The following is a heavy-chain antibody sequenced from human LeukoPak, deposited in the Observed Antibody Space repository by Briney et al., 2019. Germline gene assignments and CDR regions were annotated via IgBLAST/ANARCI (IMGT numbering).Heavy chain of an antibody. CDR2: IWYDGSNK. Sequence: PGRSLRLSCAASGFTFSTYGIHWVRQAPGNGLEWVEVIWYDGSNKYYADSVKGRFTISRDNSKNTLYLQMNSVRAEDTAVYYCARDRGYYYYGMDAWGQGTTVTVSS. V-gene: IGHV3-33*01. CDR1: GFTFSTYG. J-gene: IGHJ6*02. CDR3: ARDRGYYYYGMDA.